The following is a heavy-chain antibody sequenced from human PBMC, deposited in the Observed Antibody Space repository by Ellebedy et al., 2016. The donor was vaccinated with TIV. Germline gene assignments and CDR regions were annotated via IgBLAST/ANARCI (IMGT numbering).Heavy chain of an antibody. D-gene: IGHD3-22*01. CDR2: ISGSGGTT. V-gene: IGHV3-23*01. Sequence: GGSLRLSXAASGFTFSSYSMNWVRQPPGKGLEWVSGISGSGGTTYYADSVKGRFTISRDNSKNTLYLQMNSLRAEDTAVYYCAKVRAYYDNSGYYYFDYWGQGTLVTVSS. CDR3: AKVRAYYDNSGYYYFDY. CDR1: GFTFSSYS. J-gene: IGHJ4*02.